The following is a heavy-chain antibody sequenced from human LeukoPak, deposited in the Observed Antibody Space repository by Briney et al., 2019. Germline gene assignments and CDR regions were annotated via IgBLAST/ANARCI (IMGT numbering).Heavy chain of an antibody. V-gene: IGHV4-59*01. Sequence: SETLCLTCTASGVSISSYYWSWIRQPPGKGLEWIGYIYYSGSTNYNPSLKSRVTISVDTSKNQFSLKLSSVTAADTAVYYCARGQLASAAEYFQHWGQGTLVTVSS. CDR2: IYYSGST. D-gene: IGHD6-13*01. J-gene: IGHJ1*01. CDR3: ARGQLASAAEYFQH. CDR1: GVSISSYY.